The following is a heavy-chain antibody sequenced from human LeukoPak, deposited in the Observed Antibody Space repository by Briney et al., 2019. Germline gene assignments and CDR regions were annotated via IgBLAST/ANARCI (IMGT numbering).Heavy chain of an antibody. D-gene: IGHD3-3*01. CDR1: GYTFTSYG. Sequence: ASVKVSCKASGYTFTSYGINWVRQAPGQGLEWMGWISAYNGNTNYAQKFQGRVTITADKSTSTAYMELSSLRSEDTAVYYCATDVRINGGYDFWSGYYKGDYWGQGTLVTVSS. CDR3: ATDVRINGGYDFWSGYYKGDY. CDR2: ISAYNGNT. J-gene: IGHJ4*02. V-gene: IGHV1-18*01.